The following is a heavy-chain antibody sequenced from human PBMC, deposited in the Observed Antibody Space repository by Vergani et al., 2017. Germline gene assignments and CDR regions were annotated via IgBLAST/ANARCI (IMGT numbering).Heavy chain of an antibody. J-gene: IGHJ3*02. CDR1: GFTFDDYA. V-gene: IGHV3-9*01. CDR3: AKAFYDSSGLGDAFDI. D-gene: IGHD3-22*01. CDR2: SSWNSGST. Sequence: EVQLVESGGGLVQPGRSLRLSCAASGFTFDDYAMHWVRQAPGKGLEWVSGSSWNSGSTGYADSVQGRFTICRDKAKNSLYLQMNSLRAEDTALYYCAKAFYDSSGLGDAFDIWGQGTMVTVSS.